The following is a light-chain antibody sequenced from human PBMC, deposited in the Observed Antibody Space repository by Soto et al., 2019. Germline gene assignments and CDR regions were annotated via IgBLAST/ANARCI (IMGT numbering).Light chain of an antibody. Sequence: DIQMTQSPSTLSASVGDRVTITCRASQPITAWLAWYQQKPGKAPNLLIYDASDLQSGVPSRFSGSGSGTEFPLTITGLQPDDFATYCCQQYHLYPYTVGQGTKLEIK. CDR2: DAS. J-gene: IGKJ2*01. V-gene: IGKV1-5*01. CDR1: QPITAW. CDR3: QQYHLYPYT.